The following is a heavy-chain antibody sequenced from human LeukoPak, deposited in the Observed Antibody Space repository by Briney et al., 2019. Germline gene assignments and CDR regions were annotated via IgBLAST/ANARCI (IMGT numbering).Heavy chain of an antibody. CDR2: INHSGST. CDR1: GGSFSGYY. J-gene: IGHJ6*03. V-gene: IGHV4-34*01. CDR3: ASLTLGKYYYYYMDV. D-gene: IGHD7-27*01. Sequence: PSGTLSLTCAVYGGSFSGYYWSWIRQPPGKGLEWIGEINHSGSTNYNPSLKSRVTISVDTSKNQFSLKLSSVTAADTAVYYCASLTLGKYYYYYMDVWGKGTTVTVSS.